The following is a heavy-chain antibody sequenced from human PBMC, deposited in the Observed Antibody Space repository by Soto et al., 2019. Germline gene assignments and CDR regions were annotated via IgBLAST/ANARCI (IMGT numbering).Heavy chain of an antibody. CDR1: GFSLSTSGMC. J-gene: IGHJ6*02. Sequence: SGPTLVNPTQTLTLTCTFSGFSLSTSGMCVSWIRQPPGKALEWLALIDWDDDKYYSTSLKTRLTISKDTSKNQVVLTMTSMDPVDTATYYCARILPDSSGWWGGMDVWGQGTTVTVSS. D-gene: IGHD6-19*01. CDR3: ARILPDSSGWWGGMDV. CDR2: IDWDDDK. V-gene: IGHV2-70*01.